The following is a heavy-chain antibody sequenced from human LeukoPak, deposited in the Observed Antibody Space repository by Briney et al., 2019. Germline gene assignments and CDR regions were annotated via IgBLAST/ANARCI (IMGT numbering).Heavy chain of an antibody. D-gene: IGHD2-2*01. CDR2: IFHSGST. J-gene: IGHJ4*02. Sequence: PSETLSLTCAVSSGSIFSSNWWRWVRQPPGKGLEWIGQIFHSGSTSYSPSLKSRVTISVDKSKNQFSLRLTSVTAADTAVYYCARSPTKRVPEDYWGQGTLVTVSS. CDR1: SGSIFSSNW. CDR3: ARSPTKRVPEDY. V-gene: IGHV4-4*02.